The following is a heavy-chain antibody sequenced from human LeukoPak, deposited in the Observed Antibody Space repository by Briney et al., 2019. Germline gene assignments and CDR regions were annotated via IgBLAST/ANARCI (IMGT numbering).Heavy chain of an antibody. CDR2: IYYTGVT. D-gene: IGHD4-23*01. V-gene: IGHV4-39*07. Sequence: SETLSLTCTVSGGYIITSGHYWGWIRQPPGKGLEWIGSIYYTGVTSTNPFFRSRMSISVDTSKNQSSLNLTSLTAADAAVYYCARERSSSGGHSWFDPWGQGTLVTVSS. CDR3: ARERSSSGGHSWFDP. CDR1: GGYIITSGHY. J-gene: IGHJ5*02.